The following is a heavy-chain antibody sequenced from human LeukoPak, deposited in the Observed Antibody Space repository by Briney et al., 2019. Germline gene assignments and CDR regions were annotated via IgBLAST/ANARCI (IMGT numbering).Heavy chain of an antibody. CDR3: ARAEIIDYDYVWGSLNYYMDV. Sequence: SETLSLTCTVSGGSISSGGYYWSWIRQHPGKGLEWIGYIYYSGSTYYNPSLKSRVTISVDTSKNQFSLKLSSVTAADTAVYYCARAEIIDYDYVWGSLNYYMDVWGKGTTVTVSS. CDR2: IYYSGST. CDR1: GGSISSGGYY. V-gene: IGHV4-31*03. J-gene: IGHJ6*03. D-gene: IGHD3-16*01.